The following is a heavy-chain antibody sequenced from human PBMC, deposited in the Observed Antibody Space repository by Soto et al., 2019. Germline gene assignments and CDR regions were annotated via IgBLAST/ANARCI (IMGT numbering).Heavy chain of an antibody. J-gene: IGHJ4*02. CDR1: GGTFSSYS. Sequence: QVQLVQSGAEVKKPGSSVKVSCKASGGTFSSYSINWVRQAPGQGLEWLGEIIPIFGTANYARKFQGKVTITADESTSTAYMELSSLRSEDTAVYYCARDGGSDSRGIDYWCQGTLVTVSS. CDR2: IIPIFGTA. V-gene: IGHV1-69*01. D-gene: IGHD1-26*01. CDR3: ARDGGSDSRGIDY.